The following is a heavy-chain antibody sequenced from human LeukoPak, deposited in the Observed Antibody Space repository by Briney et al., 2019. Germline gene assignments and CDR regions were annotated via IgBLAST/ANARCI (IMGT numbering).Heavy chain of an antibody. CDR1: GFTFSSYA. J-gene: IGHJ6*02. V-gene: IGHV3-23*01. CDR2: ISGSGGST. CDR3: AKNPNPYSSGPILDGTDV. D-gene: IGHD6-19*01. Sequence: GGSLRLSCAASGFTFSSYAMSWVRQAPGKGLEWVSAISGSGGSTYYADSVKGRFTISRDNSKNTLYLQMNSLRAEDTAVYYCAKNPNPYSSGPILDGTDVWGQGTTVTVSS.